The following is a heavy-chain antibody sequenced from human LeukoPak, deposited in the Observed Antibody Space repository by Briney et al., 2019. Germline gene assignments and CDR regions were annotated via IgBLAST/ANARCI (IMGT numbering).Heavy chain of an antibody. CDR2: ISGSGGST. V-gene: IGHV3-23*01. J-gene: IGHJ5*02. CDR3: AKSSAYSSSSDWFDP. Sequence: GGSLRLSCAASGFTFSSYAMSWVRQAPGKGQEWVSAISGSGGSTYYADSVKGRFTISRDNSKNTLYLQMNSLRAEDTAVYYCAKSSAYSSSSDWFDPWGQGTLVTVSS. CDR1: GFTFSSYA. D-gene: IGHD6-13*01.